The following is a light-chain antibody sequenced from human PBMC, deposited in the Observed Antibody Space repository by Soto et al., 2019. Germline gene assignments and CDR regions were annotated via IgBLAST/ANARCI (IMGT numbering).Light chain of an antibody. Sequence: QSVLTQPPSASGTPGQRVTISCSGSSSNIGSNTVNWCQQLPGTAPKLLISSNNQRPSGVPDRFSCSRSGTSASPAISGLQSEDEGDDYCAAWDDSLNGRGVFGGGTKLTVL. V-gene: IGLV1-44*01. CDR2: SNN. CDR3: AAWDDSLNGRGV. CDR1: SSNIGSNT. J-gene: IGLJ3*02.